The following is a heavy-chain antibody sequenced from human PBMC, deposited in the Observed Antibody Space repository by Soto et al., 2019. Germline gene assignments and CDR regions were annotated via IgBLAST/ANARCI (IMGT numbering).Heavy chain of an antibody. D-gene: IGHD4-17*01. CDR3: ARWDYGDYASFDY. Sequence: QVQLVQSGAEVKKSGASVKVSCKASGYTFTSHDINWVRQATGQGLEWMGWMNPNSGNTGYAQKFQGRVTMTRNTSIGTAYMELSSLRSEDTAVYYCARWDYGDYASFDYWGQGTLVTVSS. CDR1: GYTFTSHD. CDR2: MNPNSGNT. J-gene: IGHJ4*02. V-gene: IGHV1-8*01.